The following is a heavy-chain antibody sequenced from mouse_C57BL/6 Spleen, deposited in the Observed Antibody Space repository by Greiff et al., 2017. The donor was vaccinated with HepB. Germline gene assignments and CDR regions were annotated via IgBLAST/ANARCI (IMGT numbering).Heavy chain of an antibody. V-gene: IGHV1-18*01. CDR1: GYTFTDYN. J-gene: IGHJ3*01. CDR3: ARETTGFAY. Sequence: VQLKESGPELVKPGASVKIPCKASGYTFTDYNMDWVKQSHGKSLEWIGDINPNNGGTIYNQKFKGKATLTVDKSSSTAYMELRSLTSEDTAVYYCARETTGFAYWGQGTLVTVSA. D-gene: IGHD2-13*01. CDR2: INPNNGGT.